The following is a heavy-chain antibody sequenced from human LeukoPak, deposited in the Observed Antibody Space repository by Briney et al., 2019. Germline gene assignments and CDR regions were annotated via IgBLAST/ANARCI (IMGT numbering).Heavy chain of an antibody. CDR1: GYSISSGYY. Sequence: KPSETLSLTCAVSGYSISSGYYWGWIRQPPGEGLEWIGSIYHSGSTYYNPSLKSRVTISVDTSKNQFSLKLSSVTAADTAVYYCARPIVGATVNYYMDVWGKGTTVTVSS. CDR3: ARPIVGATVNYYMDV. D-gene: IGHD1-26*01. CDR2: IYHSGST. J-gene: IGHJ6*03. V-gene: IGHV4-38-2*01.